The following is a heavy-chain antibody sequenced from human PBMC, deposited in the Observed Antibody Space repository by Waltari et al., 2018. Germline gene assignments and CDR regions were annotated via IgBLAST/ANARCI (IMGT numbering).Heavy chain of an antibody. D-gene: IGHD3-10*01. V-gene: IGHV3-23*01. Sequence: EVQLLESGGGLVQPGGSLRLSCAASGFTFSSYAMRWVRQAPGKGLEWVSAISGSGGSTYYADSVKGRFTISRDNSKNTLYLQMNSLRAEDTAVYYCAKDPLWFGERNWFDPWGQGTLVTVSS. CDR3: AKDPLWFGERNWFDP. J-gene: IGHJ5*02. CDR1: GFTFSSYA. CDR2: ISGSGGST.